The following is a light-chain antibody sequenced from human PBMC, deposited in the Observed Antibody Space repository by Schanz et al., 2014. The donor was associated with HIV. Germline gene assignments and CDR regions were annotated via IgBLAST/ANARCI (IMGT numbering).Light chain of an antibody. CDR3: SSAADNNKVI. CDR2: DVS. Sequence: QSVLTQPASVSGSPGQSITISCTGNSRDVDSNNYVSWYQQCPGKAPKLMIYDVSNRPSGVSNRFSGSKSGNTASLTISGLLAEDEGDYYCSSAADNNKVIFGGGTKLTVL. CDR1: SRDVDSNNY. V-gene: IGLV2-14*01. J-gene: IGLJ2*01.